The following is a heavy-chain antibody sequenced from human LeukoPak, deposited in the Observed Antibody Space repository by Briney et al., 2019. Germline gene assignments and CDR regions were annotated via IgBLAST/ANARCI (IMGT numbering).Heavy chain of an antibody. D-gene: IGHD3-10*01. CDR2: ISSSSSYI. CDR1: GFTFSSYS. J-gene: IGHJ4*02. Sequence: GGSLRLSCAASGFTFSSYSMNWVRQAPGKGLEWVSYISSSSSYIYYADSVKGRFTISRDNAKNSLYLQMNSLRAEDTAVYYCARDLVGLWFGELVEWGQGTLVTVSS. V-gene: IGHV3-21*05. CDR3: ARDLVGLWFGELVE.